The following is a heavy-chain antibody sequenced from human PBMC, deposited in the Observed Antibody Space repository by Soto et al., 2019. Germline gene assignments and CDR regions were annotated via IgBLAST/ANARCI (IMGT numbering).Heavy chain of an antibody. V-gene: IGHV1-18*01. Sequence: ASVKVSCKASGYTFTSYGISWVRQAPGQGLEWMGWISAYNGNTNYAQKLQGRVTMTTDTSTSTAYMELRSLRSDDTAVYYCAREALSYPYDFWSGYPSKKYYFDYWGQGTLVTVSS. CDR3: AREALSYPYDFWSGYPSKKYYFDY. J-gene: IGHJ4*02. D-gene: IGHD3-3*01. CDR1: GYTFTSYG. CDR2: ISAYNGNT.